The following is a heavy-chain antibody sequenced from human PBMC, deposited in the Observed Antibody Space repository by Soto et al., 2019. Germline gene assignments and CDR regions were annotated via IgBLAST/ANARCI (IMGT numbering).Heavy chain of an antibody. CDR3: ARVDYYYDSSAVSWFDP. Sequence: ASVKVSCKASGGTFSSYAISWVRQAPGQGLEWMGGIIPIFCTANYAQKFQGRVTITADESTSTAYMELSSLRSEDTAVYYCARVDYYYDSSAVSWFDPWGQGTLVTVSS. D-gene: IGHD3-22*01. CDR1: GGTFSSYA. J-gene: IGHJ5*02. V-gene: IGHV1-69*13. CDR2: IIPIFCTA.